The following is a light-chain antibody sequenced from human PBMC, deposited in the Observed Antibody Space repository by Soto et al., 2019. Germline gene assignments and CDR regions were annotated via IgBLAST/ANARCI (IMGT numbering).Light chain of an antibody. Sequence: DVVLTQSPLSLPVTLGRPASIFCRSSQSLVYNDGNTYLTWFQQRPGQSPRRLLFEDSKRHSGVPDRFSCSGSGTDFTLKISRVDAEDVGVYYCMQGSLWPLTFGGGTKLEIK. CDR2: EDS. CDR3: MQGSLWPLT. J-gene: IGKJ4*01. CDR1: QSLVYNDGNTY. V-gene: IGKV2-30*01.